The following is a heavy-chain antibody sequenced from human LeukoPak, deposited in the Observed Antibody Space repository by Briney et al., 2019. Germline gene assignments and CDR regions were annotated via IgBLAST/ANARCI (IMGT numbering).Heavy chain of an antibody. V-gene: IGHV3-30*04. CDR2: ISYDGSKK. Sequence: GGSLRLSCAASGFTFSSYAMHWVRQAPGKGLEWVTIISYDGSKKYYADYVKGRFTISRDNSKNSLYLQMNSLRAEDTAVYYCARGHGIVGATPDAFDIWGQGTMVTVSS. CDR1: GFTFSSYA. J-gene: IGHJ3*02. D-gene: IGHD1-26*01. CDR3: ARGHGIVGATPDAFDI.